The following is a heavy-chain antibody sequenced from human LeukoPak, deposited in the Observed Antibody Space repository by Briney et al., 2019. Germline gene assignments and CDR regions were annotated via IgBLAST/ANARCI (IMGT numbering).Heavy chain of an antibody. J-gene: IGHJ6*02. D-gene: IGHD3-3*01. V-gene: IGHV3-23*01. Sequence: GGSLRLSCAASGFTFSSYAMSWVRQAPGKGLEWVSAISGSGGSTHYADSVKGRFTISRDNSKNTLYLQMNSLRAEDTAVYYCARASSPPYDFWSGYYTGNYYYYGMDVWGQGTTVTVSS. CDR1: GFTFSSYA. CDR2: ISGSGGST. CDR3: ARASSPPYDFWSGYYTGNYYYYGMDV.